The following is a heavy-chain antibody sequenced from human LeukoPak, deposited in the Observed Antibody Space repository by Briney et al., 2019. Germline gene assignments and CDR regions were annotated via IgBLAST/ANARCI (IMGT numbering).Heavy chain of an antibody. V-gene: IGHV1-8*03. CDR1: GYTFTSYD. CDR2: VNPNSGNT. D-gene: IGHD2-15*01. CDR3: ARAGHPYCSGGSCTDNWFDP. Sequence: ASVKVSCKASGYTFTSYDINWVRQATGQGLEWMGWVNPNSGNTGYAQKFQGRVTITRNTSISTAYMELSSLRSEDTAVYYCARAGHPYCSGGSCTDNWFDPWGQGTLVTVSS. J-gene: IGHJ5*02.